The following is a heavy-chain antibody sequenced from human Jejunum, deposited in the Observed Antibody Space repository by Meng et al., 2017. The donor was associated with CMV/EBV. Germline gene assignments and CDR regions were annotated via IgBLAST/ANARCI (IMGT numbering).Heavy chain of an antibody. CDR2: ISHDGSEK. D-gene: IGHD4-23*01. CDR1: GFAFSDYA. Sequence: LSCTASGFAFSDYAMHWARQAPAKGLEWLAVISHDGSEKYYPDSVKGRFTISRDNSKNTLYPQMNSLRAEDTAVYYCTKEGGNHYWGQGTLVTVSS. CDR3: TKEGGNHY. V-gene: IGHV3-30*04. J-gene: IGHJ4*02.